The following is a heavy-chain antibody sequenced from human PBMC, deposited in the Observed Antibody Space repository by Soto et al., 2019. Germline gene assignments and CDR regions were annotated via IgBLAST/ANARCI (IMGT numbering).Heavy chain of an antibody. D-gene: IGHD6-13*01. CDR1: GFTFSSYA. CDR2: ISGSGGST. J-gene: IGHJ5*02. V-gene: IGHV3-23*01. CDR3: APEITAIAAAGRWDWFDP. Sequence: EVQLLESGGGLVQPGGSLRLSCAASGFTFSSYAMSWVRQAPGKGLEWVSAISGSGGSTYYADSVKGRFTISRDNTKNTLYLQMNSRRAEDTAVYYCAPEITAIAAAGRWDWFDPWGQGTLVTVSS.